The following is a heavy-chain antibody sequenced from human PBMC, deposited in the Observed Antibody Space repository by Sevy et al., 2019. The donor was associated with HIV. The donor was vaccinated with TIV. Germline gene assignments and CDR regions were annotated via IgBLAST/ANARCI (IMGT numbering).Heavy chain of an antibody. V-gene: IGHV3-30*18. CDR3: AKDRWGSGDFRGYFDH. Sequence: GSLRLSCAASGFTFSSYVMHWVRQAPGKGLEWVALISFGGSSKEYTDSLKGRFTISRDNSKNTLYLQMNSLRAEDSGVYYCAKDRWGSGDFRGYFDHWGQGTLVTVSS. CDR2: ISFGGSSK. CDR1: GFTFSSYV. J-gene: IGHJ4*02. D-gene: IGHD4-17*01.